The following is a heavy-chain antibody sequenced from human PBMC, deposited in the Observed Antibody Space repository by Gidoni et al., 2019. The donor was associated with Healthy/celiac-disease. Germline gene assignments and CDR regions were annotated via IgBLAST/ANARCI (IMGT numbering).Heavy chain of an antibody. CDR1: GGSFSGYY. CDR3: ARGIGYSSGGNWFDP. V-gene: IGHV4-34*01. Sequence: QVQLQQWGAGLLKPSETLSLTCAVYGGSFSGYYWSWIRQPPGKGLEWIGEINHSGSTNYNPSLKSRVTISVDTSKNQFSLKLSSVTAADTAVYYCARGIGYSSGGNWFDPWGQGTLVTVSS. D-gene: IGHD6-19*01. J-gene: IGHJ5*02. CDR2: INHSGST.